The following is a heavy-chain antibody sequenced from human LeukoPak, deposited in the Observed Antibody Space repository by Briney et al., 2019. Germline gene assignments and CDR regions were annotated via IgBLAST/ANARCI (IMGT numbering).Heavy chain of an antibody. J-gene: IGHJ5*02. D-gene: IGHD3-3*01. V-gene: IGHV4-39*01. CDR3: ARQRGFSGVPPGWFDP. CDR1: GGSISSSSYY. CDR2: IYYSGST. Sequence: SETLTLTCTVSGGSISSSSYYWGWIRQPPGKGLEWIGSIYYSGSTYYNPSLKSRVTISVDTSKNQFSLKLSSVTAADTAVYYCARQRGFSGVPPGWFDPWGQGTLVTVSS.